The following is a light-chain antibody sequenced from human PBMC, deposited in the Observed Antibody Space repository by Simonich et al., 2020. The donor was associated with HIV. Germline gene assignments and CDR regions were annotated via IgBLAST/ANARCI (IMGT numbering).Light chain of an antibody. V-gene: IGKV3-15*01. CDR2: GAF. CDR1: PSVSSK. CDR3: QQYNDWPHYT. J-gene: IGKJ2*01. Sequence: EVVMTQFPATLSVSPGARATLSCRASPSVSSKLAWYQQKPGQAPKLLIYGAFTRATGIPARLRGSGSGTEFTLTISSMQSEDFAVYYCQQYNDWPHYTFGQGTKLEIK.